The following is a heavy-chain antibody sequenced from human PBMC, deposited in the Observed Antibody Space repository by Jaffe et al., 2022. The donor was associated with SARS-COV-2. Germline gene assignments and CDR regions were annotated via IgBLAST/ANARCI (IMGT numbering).Heavy chain of an antibody. V-gene: IGHV4-39*01. CDR2: IYYSGST. J-gene: IGHJ4*02. CDR3: ARHGNSGWYDGFDY. CDR1: GDSIRSSGYY. Sequence: QLQLQESGPGLVKPSETLSLTCTVSGDSIRSSGYYWGWIRQPPGKGLEWIGSIYYSGSTYSNPSLKSRVTISVDTSKNQFSLKVNSVTAADTAMYYCARHGNSGWYDGFDYWGQGTLVTVSS. D-gene: IGHD6-19*01.